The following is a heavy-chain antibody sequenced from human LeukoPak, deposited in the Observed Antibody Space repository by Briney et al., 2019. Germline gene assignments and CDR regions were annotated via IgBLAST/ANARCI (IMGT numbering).Heavy chain of an antibody. V-gene: IGHV1-46*01. CDR3: AREGRKSRGIDIVRKKERGYYYMDV. J-gene: IGHJ6*03. CDR2: INPSGGST. Sequence: GASVKVSCKASGYTFTSYYMHWVRQAPGQGLEWMGIINPSGGSTSYAQKFQGRVTMTRDTSISTAYMELSRLRSDDTAVYYCAREGRKSRGIDIVRKKERGYYYMDVWGKGTTVTVSS. CDR1: GYTFTSYY. D-gene: IGHD2-15*01.